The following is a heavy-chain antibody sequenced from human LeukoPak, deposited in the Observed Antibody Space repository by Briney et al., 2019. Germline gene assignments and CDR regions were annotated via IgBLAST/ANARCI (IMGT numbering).Heavy chain of an antibody. J-gene: IGHJ5*02. Sequence: SETLSLTCTVSGYSISSGYYWGWIRQPPGKGLEWIGSIYHSGSTYYNPSLKSRVTISVDTSKNQFSLKLSSVTAADTAVYYCASRYNWTYRTAHNWFDPWGQGTLVNVSS. CDR1: GYSISSGYY. V-gene: IGHV4-38-2*02. CDR2: IYHSGST. D-gene: IGHD1-20*01. CDR3: ASRYNWTYRTAHNWFDP.